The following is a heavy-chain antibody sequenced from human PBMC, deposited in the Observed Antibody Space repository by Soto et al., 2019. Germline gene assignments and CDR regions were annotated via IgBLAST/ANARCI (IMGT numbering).Heavy chain of an antibody. D-gene: IGHD3-3*01. V-gene: IGHV1-46*01. CDR2: VKPGSGST. CDR3: SRGPIGTIGPFDY. CDR1: GFIFTDYY. J-gene: IGHJ4*01. Sequence: ASVKVSCKASGFIFTDYYIHWVRQAPGQGLEWMGIVKPGSGSTSYAEKFKDRVSMTRDTSTNTVYMDLSSLRSEDTAIYYCSRGPIGTIGPFDYWG.